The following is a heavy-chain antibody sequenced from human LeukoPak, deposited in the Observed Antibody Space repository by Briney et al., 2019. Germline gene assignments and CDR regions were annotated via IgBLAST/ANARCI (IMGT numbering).Heavy chain of an antibody. CDR2: INHSGST. V-gene: IGHV4-34*01. CDR3: ARGVWQWLVNYYYYVMAV. Sequence: PSETLSLTCAVYGGSFSGYYWRWIRQPPGKGLEWIGEINHSGSTNYNPSLKSRVTISVDTSKNQFSLKLSSVTAADTAVYYWARGVWQWLVNYYYYVMAVAGQGTTVTVSS. D-gene: IGHD6-19*01. J-gene: IGHJ6*02. CDR1: GGSFSGYY.